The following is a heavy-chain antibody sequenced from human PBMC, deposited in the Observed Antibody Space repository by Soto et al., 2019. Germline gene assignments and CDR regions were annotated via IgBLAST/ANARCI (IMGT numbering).Heavy chain of an antibody. J-gene: IGHJ6*02. D-gene: IGHD3-10*01. CDR2: ISSSSSYI. V-gene: IGHV3-21*01. CDR3: ASHHMVRAVYYYGMDV. Sequence: EVQLVESGGGLVKPGGSLRLSCAASGFTFSSYSMNWVRQAPGKGLEWVSSISSSSSYIYYADSVKGRFTISRDNAKNSLYQQINSLRAEDTAVYYGASHHMVRAVYYYGMDVWGQGTPVTVSS. CDR1: GFTFSSYS.